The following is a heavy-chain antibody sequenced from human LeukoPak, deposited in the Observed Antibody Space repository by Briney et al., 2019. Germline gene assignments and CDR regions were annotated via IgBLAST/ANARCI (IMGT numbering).Heavy chain of an antibody. Sequence: ASVKVSCKASGYTFTNYAITWVRQAPGQGLEWVGWINTYNCKTDYVQKLQGRVTMTKDTSTSTASLELRSLISYDTAVYYCARVEKMYYFYEGWLDPWGQGTLVTVSS. V-gene: IGHV1-18*01. CDR2: INTYNCKT. J-gene: IGHJ5*02. CDR1: GYTFTNYA. CDR3: ARVEKMYYFYEGWLDP. D-gene: IGHD3-10*01.